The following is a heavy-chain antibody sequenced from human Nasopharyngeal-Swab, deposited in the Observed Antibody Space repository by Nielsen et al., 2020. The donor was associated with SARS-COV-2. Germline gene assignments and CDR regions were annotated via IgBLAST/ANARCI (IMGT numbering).Heavy chain of an antibody. CDR3: AKSGGGWYQGD. CDR2: ISGSGGST. D-gene: IGHD6-19*01. CDR1: GFTFSSYA. J-gene: IGHJ4*02. V-gene: IGHV3-23*01. Sequence: GESLKISCAASGFTFSSYAMSWVRQAPGKGLEWVSAISGSGGSTYYADSVKGRFTISRDNSKNTLYLQMSSLRADDTAVYYCAKSGGGWYQGDWGQGTLVTVSS.